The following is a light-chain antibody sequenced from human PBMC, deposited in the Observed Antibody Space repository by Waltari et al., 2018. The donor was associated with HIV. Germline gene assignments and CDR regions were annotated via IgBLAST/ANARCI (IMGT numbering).Light chain of an antibody. Sequence: SYDLTQAPSLSVSPGQAATILCSGFNLSNNYVSWYPQKPGQSPLLLIFQDRKRPTGIPERFSGSSSGNTATLTISGTQSVDEADYFCQAWGNNTVVFGGGTKLTVL. J-gene: IGLJ2*01. CDR3: QAWGNNTVV. V-gene: IGLV3-1*01. CDR1: NLSNNY. CDR2: QDR.